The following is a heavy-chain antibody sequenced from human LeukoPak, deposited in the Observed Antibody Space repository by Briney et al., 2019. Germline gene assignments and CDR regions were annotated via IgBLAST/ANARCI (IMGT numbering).Heavy chain of an antibody. Sequence: SETLSLTCTVSGGSISSSSYYWGWIRQPPGKGLEWIGSIYHSGSTYYNPSLKSRVTISVDTSKNQFSLKLSSVTAADTAVYYCAVSIAVAGLGDYWGQGTLVTVSS. J-gene: IGHJ4*02. V-gene: IGHV4-39*07. CDR3: AVSIAVAGLGDY. D-gene: IGHD6-19*01. CDR1: GGSISSSSYY. CDR2: IYHSGST.